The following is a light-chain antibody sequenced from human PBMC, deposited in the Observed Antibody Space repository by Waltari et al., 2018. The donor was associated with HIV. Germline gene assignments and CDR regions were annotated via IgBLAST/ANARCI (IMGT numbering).Light chain of an antibody. CDR2: GAS. J-gene: IGKJ1*01. V-gene: IGKV3D-15*01. CDR1: QSISSK. Sequence: EIVMTQSPATLSVSPGEGVTLSCRASQSISSKLAWYQQRPGQAPRLLIYGASTRATDIPARFSGSGSGTEFTLTISSLQAEDFAVYYCHQYGDWPPWTFGQGTKVEIK. CDR3: HQYGDWPPWT.